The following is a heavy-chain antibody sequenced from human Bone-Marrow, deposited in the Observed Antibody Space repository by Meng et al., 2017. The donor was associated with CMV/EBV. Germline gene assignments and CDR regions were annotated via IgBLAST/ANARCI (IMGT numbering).Heavy chain of an antibody. D-gene: IGHD6-6*01. CDR1: GFTVSSNY. J-gene: IGHJ4*02. V-gene: IGHV3-53*01. CDR3: ARSSGAARLYYFDY. CDR2: IYSGGST. Sequence: GGSLRLSCAASGFTVSSNYMSWVRQAPGKGLEWVSVIYSGGSTYYADSVKGRFTISRDNSKNTLYLQMNSLRAEDTAVYYCARSSGAARLYYFDYWGQGTRVTVSS.